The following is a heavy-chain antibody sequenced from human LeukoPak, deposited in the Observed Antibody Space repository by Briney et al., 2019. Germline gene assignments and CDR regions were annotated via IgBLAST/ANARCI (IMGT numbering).Heavy chain of an antibody. D-gene: IGHD3-22*01. CDR3: ARIPIVLITSGGY. CDR2: IYSSGST. Sequence: GGSLRLSCAASGFTVSSSYMTWVRQAPGKGLEWLSVIYSSGSTYYADSVKGRFTISRDNSKNTLYLQMNSLRAEDTAVYYCARIPIVLITSGGYWGQGTLVTVSS. V-gene: IGHV3-53*01. CDR1: GFTVSSSY. J-gene: IGHJ4*02.